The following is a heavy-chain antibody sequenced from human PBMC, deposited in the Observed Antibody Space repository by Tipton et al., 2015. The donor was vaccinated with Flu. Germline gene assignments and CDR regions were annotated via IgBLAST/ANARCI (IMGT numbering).Heavy chain of an antibody. CDR1: GYSIRSSNYY. V-gene: IGHV4-38-2*02. Sequence: TLSLTCTVFGYSIRSSNYYWGWIRQPPGKGLEWLGSIFHSGNSYHNPSLKSRVTMAVETSKNQFSLNLSSVTAADTAVYYYARRDYSNYVSEPKNWFDSWGQGALVIVSS. J-gene: IGHJ5*01. CDR3: ARRDYSNYVSEPKNWFDS. CDR2: IFHSGNS. D-gene: IGHD4-11*01.